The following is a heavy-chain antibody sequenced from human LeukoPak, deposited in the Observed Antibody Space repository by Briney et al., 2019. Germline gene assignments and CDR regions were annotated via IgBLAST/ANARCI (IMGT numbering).Heavy chain of an antibody. CDR2: IIPIFGTA. CDR1: GGTFSSYA. D-gene: IGHD2-2*01. CDR3: ARSVVVPAAVAAFDI. Sequence: GASVKVSCKASGGTFSSYAISWVRQAPGQGLEWMGGIIPIFGTANYAQKFQGRVTITTDESTGPAYMELSSLRSEDTAVYYCARSVVVPAAVAAFDIWGQGTMVTVSS. V-gene: IGHV1-69*05. J-gene: IGHJ3*02.